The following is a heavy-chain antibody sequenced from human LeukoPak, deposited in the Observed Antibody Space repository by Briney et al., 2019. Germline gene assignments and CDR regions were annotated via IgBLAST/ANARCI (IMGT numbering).Heavy chain of an antibody. CDR3: ARDYCSSTSCLFDY. D-gene: IGHD2-2*01. J-gene: IGHJ4*02. Sequence: ASVKVSCKTSGYTFTRFGISWVRQGPGQGLEWMGRINPNSGDTNYAQKFQGRVTMTRDTSISTAYMELSRLRSDDTAVYYCARDYCSSTSCLFDYRGQGTLVTVSS. V-gene: IGHV1-2*06. CDR1: GYTFTRFG. CDR2: INPNSGDT.